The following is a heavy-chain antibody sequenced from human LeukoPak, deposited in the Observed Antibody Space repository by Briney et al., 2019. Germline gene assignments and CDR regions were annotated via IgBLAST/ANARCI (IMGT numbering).Heavy chain of an antibody. CDR1: GYTFTSYG. Sequence: GASVKVSCKASGYTFTSYGISWVRQAPGQGLEWMGRIIPMLGTVNYAQKFQGRVTIIADKFTSTAYMELSSLRSEDTAMYYCARDQKVGATPYFGMDVWGQGTTVTVSS. CDR3: ARDQKVGATPYFGMDV. V-gene: IGHV1-69*04. J-gene: IGHJ6*02. D-gene: IGHD1-26*01. CDR2: IIPMLGTV.